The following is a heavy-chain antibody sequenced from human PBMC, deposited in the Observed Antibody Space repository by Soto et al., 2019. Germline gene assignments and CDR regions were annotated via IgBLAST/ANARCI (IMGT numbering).Heavy chain of an antibody. Sequence: GESLKISCKGSGYSFTSYWIGWVRQMPGKGLEWMGIIYPGDSDTRYSPSFQGQVTISADKSISTAYLQWSSLRASDTAMYYCARRYCSDGSCYGTFDYWGQGTLVTVSS. J-gene: IGHJ4*02. D-gene: IGHD2-15*01. V-gene: IGHV5-51*01. CDR1: GYSFTSYW. CDR3: ARRYCSDGSCYGTFDY. CDR2: IYPGDSDT.